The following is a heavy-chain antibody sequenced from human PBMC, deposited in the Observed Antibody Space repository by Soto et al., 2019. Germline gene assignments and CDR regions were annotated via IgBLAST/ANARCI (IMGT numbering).Heavy chain of an antibody. J-gene: IGHJ5*02. CDR2: IYYSGST. CDR1: GVSISRSGYY. Sequence: QLQLQESGPGLVKPSETLSLICTVSGVSISRSGYYWGWIRQPPGKGLEWIGSIYYSGSTHYNPSLKSRVTISVDTSKNQFSLKLSSVTAADTAVYYCASGGDYNWFDPWGQGTLVTVSS. D-gene: IGHD3-16*01. V-gene: IGHV4-39*01. CDR3: ASGGDYNWFDP.